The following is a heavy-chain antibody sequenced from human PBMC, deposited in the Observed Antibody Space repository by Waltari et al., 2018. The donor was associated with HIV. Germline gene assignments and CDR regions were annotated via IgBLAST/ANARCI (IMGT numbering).Heavy chain of an antibody. CDR2: IWHDGSNT. V-gene: IGHV3-33*01. CDR3: ARVGLAAAGTQYFGMDV. CDR1: GFTFSTHG. J-gene: IGHJ6*02. Sequence: QVQLVESGGGGVQPGKSLRLSCAASGFTFSTHGMHWVRQAPGKGLEWVATIWHDGSNTYYADSVKGRFTISRDNSKNTVNLQMNGLRVEDTAVYFCARVGLAAAGTQYFGMDVWGQGTTVTVSS. D-gene: IGHD6-25*01.